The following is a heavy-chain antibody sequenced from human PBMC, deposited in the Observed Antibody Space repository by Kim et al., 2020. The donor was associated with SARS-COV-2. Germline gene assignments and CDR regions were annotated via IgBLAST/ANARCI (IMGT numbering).Heavy chain of an antibody. CDR3: ARGQPLAY. CDR2: ISYSGNS. V-gene: IGHV4-31*03. D-gene: IGHD2-2*01. CDR1: GGSIRSGGKF. J-gene: IGHJ4*02. Sequence: SETLSLTCSVSGGSIRSGGKFWTWIRQHPAKGLEWIGYISYSGNSHYSPSLRSRVSISLQTSENQFSLELTSVTAADTAVYYCARGQPLAYWGQGNLVTV.